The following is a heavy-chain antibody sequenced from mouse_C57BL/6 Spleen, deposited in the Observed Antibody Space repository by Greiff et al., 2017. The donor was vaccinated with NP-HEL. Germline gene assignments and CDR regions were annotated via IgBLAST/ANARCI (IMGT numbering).Heavy chain of an antibody. CDR2: INPSSGYT. V-gene: IGHV1-7*01. J-gene: IGHJ2*01. CDR3: ARGAWEDY. D-gene: IGHD4-1*01. CDR1: GYTFTSYW. Sequence: VQLQQSGAELTKPGASVKLSCKASGYTFTSYWMHWVKQRPGQGLEWIGYINPSSGYTKYNQKFKDKATLTADNSSSTAYMQLSSLTYEDSAVYYCARGAWEDYWGQGTTLTVSS.